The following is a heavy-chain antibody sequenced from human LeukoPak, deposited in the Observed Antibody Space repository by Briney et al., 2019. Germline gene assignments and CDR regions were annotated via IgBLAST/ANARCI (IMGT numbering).Heavy chain of an antibody. CDR2: ISYDGSNK. D-gene: IGHD3-9*01. V-gene: IGHV3-30*18. CDR1: GFTFSSYG. Sequence: PGRSLRLSCAASGFTFSSYGMHWVRQAPGKGLEWVAVISYDGSNKYYADSVKGRFTISGDNSKNTLYLQMNSLRAEDTAVYYCAKEAGYGGLFDYWGQGTLVTVSS. CDR3: AKEAGYGGLFDY. J-gene: IGHJ4*02.